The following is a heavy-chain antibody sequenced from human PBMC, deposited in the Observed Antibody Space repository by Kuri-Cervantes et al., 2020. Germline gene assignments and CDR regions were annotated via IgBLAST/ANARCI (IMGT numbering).Heavy chain of an antibody. V-gene: IGHV3-30*03. CDR2: ISYDGSNK. D-gene: IGHD2-2*02. CDR1: GFTLSDYY. CDR3: ARGGPPHNTYYYYYGMDV. J-gene: IGHJ6*02. Sequence: GGSLRLSCAASGFTLSDYYMSWIRQAPGKGLEWVAVISYDGSNKYYADSVKGRFTISRDNSKNTLYLQMNSLRAEDTAVYYCARGGPPHNTYYYYYGMDVWGQGTTVTVSS.